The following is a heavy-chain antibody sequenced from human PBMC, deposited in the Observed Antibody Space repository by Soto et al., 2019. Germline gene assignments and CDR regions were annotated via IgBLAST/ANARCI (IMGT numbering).Heavy chain of an antibody. CDR1: GFSLSASGVG. D-gene: IGHD6-13*01. Sequence: QITLKESGPTLVKPTQTLTLTCTFSGFSLSASGVGVGWIRQPPGKALEWLALIYWDDDKRYSPSLKSRLTITKDTSKKQVVLTMTNMDPADTATYYCAHRRIAMTQIWFDPWGQGTLVTVSS. CDR3: AHRRIAMTQIWFDP. J-gene: IGHJ5*02. V-gene: IGHV2-5*02. CDR2: IYWDDDK.